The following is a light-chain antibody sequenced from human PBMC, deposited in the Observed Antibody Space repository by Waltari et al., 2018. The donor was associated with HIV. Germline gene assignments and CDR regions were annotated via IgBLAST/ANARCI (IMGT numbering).Light chain of an antibody. V-gene: IGLV2-14*01. CDR3: SSYTSSSTTV. CDR1: SSDVGSYSY. J-gene: IGLJ2*01. CDR2: EVS. Sequence: QSALTQPASVSGSPGQSITISCTGTSSDVGSYSYVSCYPQYPGKAPKLMIYEVSNRPSGVSNRFSGSKSGNTASLTISGVQPEDESDYYCSSYTSSSTTVFGGGTKLTVL.